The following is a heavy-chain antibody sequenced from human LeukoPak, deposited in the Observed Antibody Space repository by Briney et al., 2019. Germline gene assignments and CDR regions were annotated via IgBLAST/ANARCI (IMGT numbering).Heavy chain of an antibody. CDR1: GASISSYY. V-gene: IGHV4-59*08. J-gene: IGHJ4*02. CDR2: IYYSGST. Sequence: SQTLSLTCTVAGASISSYYWSWIRQPPGEGLEWIGYIYYSGSTNYNPSLKSRVTISVDTSKNQFSLKLSSVTAADTAVYYRARLGGKVEMAIDYWGQGTLVTVSS. D-gene: IGHD5-24*01. CDR3: ARLGGKVEMAIDY.